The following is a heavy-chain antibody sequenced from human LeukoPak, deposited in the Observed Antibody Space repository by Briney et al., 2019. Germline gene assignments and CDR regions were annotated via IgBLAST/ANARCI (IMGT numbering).Heavy chain of an antibody. V-gene: IGHV4-59*08. CDR2: ISDSGGT. J-gene: IGHJ3*02. CDR3: ARHGATVTTRGFDI. Sequence: SETLSLTCTVSGGSISTHYWSWIRQPPGKGLEWIGYISDSGGTNYNPSLKSRVTTSLDPSKNQFSLNLSSVTAADTAVYYCARHGATVTTRGFDIWGQGTMVTVSS. D-gene: IGHD4-17*01. CDR1: GGSISTHY.